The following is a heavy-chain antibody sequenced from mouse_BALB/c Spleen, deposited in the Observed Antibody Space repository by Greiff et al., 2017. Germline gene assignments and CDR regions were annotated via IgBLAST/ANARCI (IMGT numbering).Heavy chain of an antibody. CDR2: IWGDGST. D-gene: IGHD1-1*01. CDR3: ARDGHYYGSSYVYYAMDY. J-gene: IGHJ4*01. V-gene: IGHV2-6-7*01. Sequence: QVQLKESGPGLVAPSQSLSITCTVSGFSLTGYGVNWVRQPPGKGLEWLGMIWGDGSTDYNSALKSRLSISKDNSKSQVFLKMNSLQTDDTARYYCARDGHYYGSSYVYYAMDYWGQGTSVTVSS. CDR1: GFSLTGYG.